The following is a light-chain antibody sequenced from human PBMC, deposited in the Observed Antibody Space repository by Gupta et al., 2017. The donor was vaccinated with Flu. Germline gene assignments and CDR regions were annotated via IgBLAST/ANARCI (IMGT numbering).Light chain of an antibody. V-gene: IGKV1-39*01. J-gene: IGKJ1*01. CDR3: QQTDFTPWT. Sequence: GDTITITCRASQHIANYLNWYQHRPGEAPKLLVFGASSLQTGVPTRFSGRGSGRDFTLTISPLQPGDFATYSCQQTDFTPWTFGPGTRVDLK. CDR1: QHIANY. CDR2: GAS.